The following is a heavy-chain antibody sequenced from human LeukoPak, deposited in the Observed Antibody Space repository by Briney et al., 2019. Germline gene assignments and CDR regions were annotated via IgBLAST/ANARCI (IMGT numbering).Heavy chain of an antibody. D-gene: IGHD6-13*01. V-gene: IGHV1-46*01. CDR2: INPSGGST. CDR3: ARANHIAAAGTYEPYYFDY. Sequence: GASVKVSCKASGGTFSSYAISWVRQAPGQGLEWMGIINPSGGSTSYAQKFQGRVTMTRDTSTSTVYMELSSLRSEDTAVYYCARANHIAAAGTYEPYYFDYWGQGTLVTVSS. J-gene: IGHJ4*02. CDR1: GGTFSSYA.